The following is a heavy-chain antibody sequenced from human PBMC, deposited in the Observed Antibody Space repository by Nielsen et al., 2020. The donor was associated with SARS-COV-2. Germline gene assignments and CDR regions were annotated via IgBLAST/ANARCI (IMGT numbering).Heavy chain of an antibody. CDR3: ARGSWEPHKDNWFDP. J-gene: IGHJ5*02. D-gene: IGHD1-26*01. CDR2: IYYSGST. V-gene: IGHV4-30-4*01. Sequence: SETLSLTCTVSGGSISSGDYYWSWIRQPPGKGLEWIGYIYYSGSTYYNPSLKSRVTISVDTSKNQFSLKLSSVTAADTAVYYCARGSWEPHKDNWFDPWGQGTLVTVSS. CDR1: GGSISSGDYY.